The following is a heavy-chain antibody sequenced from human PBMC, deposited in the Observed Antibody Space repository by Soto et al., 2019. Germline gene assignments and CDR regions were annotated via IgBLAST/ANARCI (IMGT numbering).Heavy chain of an antibody. V-gene: IGHV1-8*01. CDR3: ARGINYYDSGDDAFDI. D-gene: IGHD3-10*01. Sequence: QVQLVQSGAEVKKPGASVKVSCKASGYTFTSYDINWVRQATGQGLEWMGWMNPNSGNTGYAQKFQGRVTMTRNTSISTAYMELSSLRSEATAVYYCARGINYYDSGDDAFDIWGQGTMVIVSS. J-gene: IGHJ3*02. CDR1: GYTFTSYD. CDR2: MNPNSGNT.